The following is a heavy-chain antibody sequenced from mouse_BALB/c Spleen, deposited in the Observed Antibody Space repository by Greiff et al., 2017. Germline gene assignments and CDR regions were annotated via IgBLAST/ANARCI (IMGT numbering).Heavy chain of an antibody. V-gene: IGHV1-63*02. CDR3: ASQKTGTAWFAY. CDR2: IYPGGGYT. Sequence: VQLQQSGAELVRPGTSVKISCKASGYTFTNYWLGWVKQRPGHGLEWIGDIYPGGGYTNYNEKFKGKATLTADTSSSTAYMQLSSLTSEDSAVYFCASQKTGTAWFAYWGQGTLVTVSA. CDR1: GYTFTNYW. J-gene: IGHJ3*01. D-gene: IGHD4-1*01.